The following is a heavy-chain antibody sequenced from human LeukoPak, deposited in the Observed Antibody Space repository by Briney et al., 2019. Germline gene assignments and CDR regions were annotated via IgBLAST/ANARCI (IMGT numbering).Heavy chain of an antibody. Sequence: GGSLRLSCATSGFTFSSYGMHWVRQAPGKGLEWVAVIWYDGSKTYYADSVKGRFTISRDNSKNTPYLQMNSLRAEDTAVYYCAKDRGAGDIVVVPSYWGQGTLVTVSS. J-gene: IGHJ4*02. CDR3: AKDRGAGDIVVVPSY. V-gene: IGHV3-33*06. CDR1: GFTFSSYG. D-gene: IGHD2-2*01. CDR2: IWYDGSKT.